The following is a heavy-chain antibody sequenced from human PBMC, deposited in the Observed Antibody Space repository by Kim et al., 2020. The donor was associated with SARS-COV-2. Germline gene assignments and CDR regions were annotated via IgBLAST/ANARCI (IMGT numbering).Heavy chain of an antibody. CDR2: ISYDGSNK. CDR1: GFTFSSYA. Sequence: GGSLRLSCAASGFTFSSYAMHWVRQAPGKGLEWVAVISYDGSNKYYADSVKGRFTISRDNSKNTLYLQMNSLRAEDTAVYYCARDEDAAYSSSNCMGYWGQGTLVTVSS. V-gene: IGHV3-30-3*01. J-gene: IGHJ4*02. CDR3: ARDEDAAYSSSNCMGY. D-gene: IGHD6-6*01.